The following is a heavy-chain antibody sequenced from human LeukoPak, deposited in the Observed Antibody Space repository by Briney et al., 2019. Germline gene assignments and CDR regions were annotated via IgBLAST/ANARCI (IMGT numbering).Heavy chain of an antibody. V-gene: IGHV4-30-2*01. J-gene: IGHJ4*02. CDR2: IYHSGST. CDR3: ARLVAGKPREPNDY. D-gene: IGHD1-26*01. CDR1: GGSISSGGYY. Sequence: SQTLSLTCTVSGGSISSGGYYWSWIRQPPGKGLEWIGYIYHSGSTYYNPSLKSRVTISVDRSKNQFSLKLSSVTAADTAVYYCARLVAGKPREPNDYWGQGTLVTVSS.